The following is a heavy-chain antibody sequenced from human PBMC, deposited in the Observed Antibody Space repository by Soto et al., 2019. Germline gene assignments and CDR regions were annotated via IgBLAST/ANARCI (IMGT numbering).Heavy chain of an antibody. CDR3: AKRSSSSTFDY. J-gene: IGHJ4*02. CDR2: ISGSDDST. D-gene: IGHD6-6*01. Sequence: EVQLLESGGGLVQPGGSLRLSCAASGFTFSSYAMSWVRQAPGKGLEWVSVISGSDDSTYYADSVKGRFTISRDNSKNTLNPQMNSLRAENTAVYYCAKRSSSSTFDYWGQGTLVTVSS. CDR1: GFTFSSYA. V-gene: IGHV3-23*01.